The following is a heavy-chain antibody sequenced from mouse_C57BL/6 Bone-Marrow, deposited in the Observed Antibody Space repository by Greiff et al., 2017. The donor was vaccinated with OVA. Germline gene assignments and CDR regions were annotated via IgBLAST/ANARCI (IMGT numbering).Heavy chain of an antibody. D-gene: IGHD2-3*01. V-gene: IGHV1-22*01. CDR3: ARGWLLPYFDY. J-gene: IGHJ2*01. Sequence: DVKLQESGPELVKPGASVKMSCKASGYTFTDYNMHWVKQSHEKSLEWIGYINPNNGGTSYNQKFKGKATLTVNKSSSTAYMELRSLTSEDSAVYYCARGWLLPYFDYWGQGTTLTVSS. CDR2: INPNNGGT. CDR1: GYTFTDYN.